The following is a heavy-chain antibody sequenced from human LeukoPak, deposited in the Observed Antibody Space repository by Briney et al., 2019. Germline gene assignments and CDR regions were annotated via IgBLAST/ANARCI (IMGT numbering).Heavy chain of an antibody. CDR3: ARETRSGYYHYFDY. Sequence: GGSLRLSCAASGFTFSSYSMNWVRQAPGKGLEWVSSITSSSSSKYYADSLKGRSTISRDNAKNSLYLQMNSLRAEDTAVYYCARETRSGYYHYFDYWGQGTLLTVSS. CDR1: GFTFSSYS. D-gene: IGHD3-3*01. J-gene: IGHJ4*02. V-gene: IGHV3-21*01. CDR2: ITSSSSSK.